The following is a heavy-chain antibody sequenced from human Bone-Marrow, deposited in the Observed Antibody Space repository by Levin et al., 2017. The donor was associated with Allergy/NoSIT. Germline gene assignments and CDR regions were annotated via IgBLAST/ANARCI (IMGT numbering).Heavy chain of an antibody. Sequence: SETLSLTCAVYGGSLSGYYWSWIRQPPEKGLEWIGRINDGGSTNYNPSLKTRVSISVDTSKKQLSLKLNSVTAADTAVYYCARDDLSQDSVAFFWEAQSYHWFDPWGQGTLVTVSS. CDR2: INDGGST. CDR1: GGSLSGYY. J-gene: IGHJ5*02. CDR3: ARDDLSQDSVAFFWEAQSYHWFDP. V-gene: IGHV4-34*01. D-gene: IGHD3-3*01.